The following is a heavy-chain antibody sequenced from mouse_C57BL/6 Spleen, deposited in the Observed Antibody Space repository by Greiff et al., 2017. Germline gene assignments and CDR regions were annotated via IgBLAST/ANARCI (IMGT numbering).Heavy chain of an antibody. J-gene: IGHJ2*01. V-gene: IGHV1-7*01. Sequence: VQLQQSGAELAKPGASVKLSCKASGYTFTSYWMHWVKQRPGQGLEWIGYINPSSGDTTYNQKFKDKATFTADKSSSTAYMQLSSLTYEDTAVYYGARSSGRYYGNFLDYWGQGTTLTVSS. CDR1: GYTFTSYW. D-gene: IGHD2-1*01. CDR3: ARSSGRYYGNFLDY. CDR2: INPSSGDT.